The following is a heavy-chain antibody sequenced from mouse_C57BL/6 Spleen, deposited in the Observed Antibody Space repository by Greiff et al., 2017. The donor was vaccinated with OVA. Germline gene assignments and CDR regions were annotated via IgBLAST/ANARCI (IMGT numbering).Heavy chain of an antibody. CDR1: GYTFTSYW. CDR3: ARGQRGKGDYFDY. CDR2: IHPNSGST. J-gene: IGHJ2*01. V-gene: IGHV1-64*01. Sequence: VQLQQPGAELVKPGASVKLSCKASGYTFTSYWMHWVKQRPGQGLEWIGMIHPNSGSTNYNEKFKSKATLTVDKSSSTAYMQLSSLTSEDSAVYYCARGQRGKGDYFDYWGQGTTLTVSS.